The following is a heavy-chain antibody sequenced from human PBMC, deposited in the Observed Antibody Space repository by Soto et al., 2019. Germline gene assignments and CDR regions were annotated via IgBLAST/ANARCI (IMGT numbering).Heavy chain of an antibody. CDR3: ARDRGGDYELYGMDV. J-gene: IGHJ6*02. CDR2: IYYSGST. V-gene: IGHV4-31*03. D-gene: IGHD2-21*01. Sequence: QVQLQESGPGLLKPSQTLTLACSVSGGSISSGGYYWSGIRQHPGKGLEWIGYIYYSGSTYYNPSLKSRVTISVDTSKNQFSLKLSSVTAADTAVYYCARDRGGDYELYGMDVWGQGTTVTVSS. CDR1: GGSISSGGYY.